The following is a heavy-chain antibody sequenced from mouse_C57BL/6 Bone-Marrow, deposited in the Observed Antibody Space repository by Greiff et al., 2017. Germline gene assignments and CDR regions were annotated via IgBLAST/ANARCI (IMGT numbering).Heavy chain of an antibody. CDR2: IYPGSGST. D-gene: IGHD1-1*01. V-gene: IGHV1-55*01. CDR1: GYTFTSYW. Sequence: VKLQQPGAELVKPGASVKMSCKASGYTFTSYWITWVKQRPGQGLEWIGDIYPGSGSTNYNEKFKSKATLTVDTSSSTAYMQLSSLTSEDSAVYYCAGSIYGSSYAMDYWGQGTSVTVSS. CDR3: AGSIYGSSYAMDY. J-gene: IGHJ4*01.